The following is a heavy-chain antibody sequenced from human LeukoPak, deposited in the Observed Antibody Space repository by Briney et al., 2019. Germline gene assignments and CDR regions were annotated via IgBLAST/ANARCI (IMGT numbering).Heavy chain of an antibody. J-gene: IGHJ4*02. D-gene: IGHD7-27*01. CDR2: MNGDGTST. CDR3: ARAPTNWVYFDH. V-gene: IGHV3-74*01. CDR1: GFTFSGYW. Sequence: PGGSLRLSCAASGFTFSGYWMHWVRQTPGKGLVWVSRMNGDGTSTTYADYADSVKGRFTISRDNAKNTLYLQMNSLRAEDTAVYYCARAPTNWVYFDHWGQGTLITVSS.